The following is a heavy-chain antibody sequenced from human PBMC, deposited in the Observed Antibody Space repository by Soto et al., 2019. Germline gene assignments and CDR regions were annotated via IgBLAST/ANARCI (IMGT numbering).Heavy chain of an antibody. D-gene: IGHD3-16*01. V-gene: IGHV4-39*01. CDR1: GGSISSNNYY. CDR3: ASHLRPTNGGGGYFDY. Sequence: QLQLQESGPGLVKPSETLSLTCFVSGGSISSNNYYWGWIRQPPGKGLEWIGSMSYSRSTYYNPSLKSRVTICVDTSKTQSSLKLTSVTAADTAVYDCASHLRPTNGGGGYFDYWGQGPLVTVSS. J-gene: IGHJ4*02. CDR2: MSYSRST.